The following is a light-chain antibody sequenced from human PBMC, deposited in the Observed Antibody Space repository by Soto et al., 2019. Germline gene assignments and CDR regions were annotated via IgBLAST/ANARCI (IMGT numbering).Light chain of an antibody. V-gene: IGLV2-8*01. J-gene: IGLJ1*01. CDR1: SSDVGGYNY. CDR2: EVS. CDR3: SSYAGSNNFPYV. Sequence: HSALTQAPSASGSPGQSVSISCTGTSSDVGGYNYVSWYQQHPGKAPKLMIYEVSKRPSGVPDRFSGSKSGNTASLTVSGLQAEDEADYYCSSYAGSNNFPYVFGTGTKVTVL.